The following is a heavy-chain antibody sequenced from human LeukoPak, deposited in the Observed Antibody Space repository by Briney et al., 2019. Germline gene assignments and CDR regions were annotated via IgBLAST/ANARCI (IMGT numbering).Heavy chain of an antibody. CDR2: ISGSGGST. V-gene: IGHV3-23*01. CDR3: AKTEGQSSGYPYGYFQH. D-gene: IGHD3-22*01. J-gene: IGHJ1*01. Sequence: PGGSLRLSCAASGFTVSSNYMSWVRQAPGKGLEWVSAISGSGGSTYYADSVKDRFTISRDNSKNTLYLQMNSLRAEDTAVYYCAKTEGQSSGYPYGYFQHWGQGTLVTVSS. CDR1: GFTVSSNY.